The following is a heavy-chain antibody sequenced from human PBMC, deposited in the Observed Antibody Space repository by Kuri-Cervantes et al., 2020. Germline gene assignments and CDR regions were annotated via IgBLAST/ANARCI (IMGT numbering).Heavy chain of an antibody. D-gene: IGHD1-1*01. Sequence: GESLKISCAASGFTFSSYDMHWVRQATGKGLEWVSSIGTAGDTYYSGSVKGRFTISRENAKNSLYLHMNSLRAGDTAVYYCARGYSQGGYWGQGTLVTVSS. J-gene: IGHJ4*02. CDR3: ARGYSQGGY. V-gene: IGHV3-13*01. CDR2: IGTAGDT. CDR1: GFTFSSYD.